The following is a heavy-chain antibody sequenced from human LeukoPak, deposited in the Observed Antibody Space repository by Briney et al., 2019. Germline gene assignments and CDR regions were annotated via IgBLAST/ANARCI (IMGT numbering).Heavy chain of an antibody. Sequence: SETLSLTCTVSGGSISSYYWSWIRQPTGKGLEWIGRIYTSGSTNYNPSLKSRVTISVDTSKNQFSLKLSSVTAADTAVYYCASGLRYFDLYYWGQGTLVTVSS. CDR2: IYTSGST. J-gene: IGHJ4*02. CDR3: ASGLRYFDLYY. V-gene: IGHV4-4*07. D-gene: IGHD3-9*01. CDR1: GGSISSYY.